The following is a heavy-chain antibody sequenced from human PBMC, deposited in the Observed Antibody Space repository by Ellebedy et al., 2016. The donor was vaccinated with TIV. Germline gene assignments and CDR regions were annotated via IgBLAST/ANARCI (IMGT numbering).Heavy chain of an antibody. Sequence: SLKISXVASGFTFDDYAMHWVRQAPGKGLEWVSGINWNEGTITYAHSVKGRFTISRDNAKNTVYLQMNSLRVEDTAVYYCARDFPGVGIDYWGQGTLVTVSS. CDR2: INWNEGTI. CDR1: GFTFDDYA. D-gene: IGHD7-27*01. CDR3: ARDFPGVGIDY. J-gene: IGHJ4*02. V-gene: IGHV3-9*01.